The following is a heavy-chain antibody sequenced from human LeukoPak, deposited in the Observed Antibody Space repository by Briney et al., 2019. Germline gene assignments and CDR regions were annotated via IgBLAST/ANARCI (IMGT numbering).Heavy chain of an antibody. V-gene: IGHV3-74*01. CDR2: INSDGSST. J-gene: IGHJ4*02. D-gene: IGHD2-2*01. CDR3: ASHVNYWYQYFDY. Sequence: LSGRSLRLSCAASGFTFSSYWMHWVRQAPGKGLVWVSRINSDGSSTNYADSVKGRFTISRDNAKNTLYLQMNSLRAEDTAVYYCASHVNYWYQYFDYWGQGTLVTVSS. CDR1: GFTFSSYW.